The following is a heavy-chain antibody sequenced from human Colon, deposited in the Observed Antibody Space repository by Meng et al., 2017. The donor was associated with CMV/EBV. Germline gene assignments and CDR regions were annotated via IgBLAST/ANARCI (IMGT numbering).Heavy chain of an antibody. CDR1: GFTFSDSF. CDR3: ARLVVGDNDYFDY. CDR2: IKQDGSEE. J-gene: IGHJ4*02. V-gene: IGHV3-7*01. D-gene: IGHD2-15*01. Sequence: GGPLRLSCTASGFTFSDSFVSWVRQAPGKGLEWVANIKQDGSEEFYVDSVKGRFTISRDNARKPVYLQMGSLRAEDKAVYYCARLVVGDNDYFDYWGQGTLVTVSS.